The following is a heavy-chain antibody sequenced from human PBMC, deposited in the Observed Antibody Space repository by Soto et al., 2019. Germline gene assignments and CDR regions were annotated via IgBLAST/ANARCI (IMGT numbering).Heavy chain of an antibody. J-gene: IGHJ6*02. CDR2: IYPGDSDT. CDR1: GYSFTSYW. Sequence: GESLKISCKGSGYSFTSYWIGWVRQMPGKGLEWMGIIYPGDSDTRYSPSFQGQVTISAEKSISTAYLQWSSLKASDTAMYYCARSIAARYYYYYGMDVWGQGTTVTVSS. D-gene: IGHD6-6*01. V-gene: IGHV5-51*01. CDR3: ARSIAARYYYYYGMDV.